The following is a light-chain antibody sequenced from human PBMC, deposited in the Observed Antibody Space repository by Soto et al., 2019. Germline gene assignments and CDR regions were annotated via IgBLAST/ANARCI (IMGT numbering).Light chain of an antibody. CDR3: HQRKYWPPLP. J-gene: IGKJ5*01. Sequence: ETVLTQSPATLSLSPGETATLSCRASQSVDIYVAWYQQKPGQAPRILIGGGSNRDTGIPARFRGIGSGTDFTPTSSSLAPEDFAAYYCHQRKYWPPLPFGQGTRLE. CDR1: QSVDIY. V-gene: IGKV3-11*01. CDR2: GGS.